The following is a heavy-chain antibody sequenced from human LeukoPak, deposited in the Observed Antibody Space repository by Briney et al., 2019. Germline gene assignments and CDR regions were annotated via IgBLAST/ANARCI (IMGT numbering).Heavy chain of an antibody. J-gene: IGHJ4*02. CDR2: IYYSGST. Sequence: SETLSLTCTVSGGSISSSSYYWGWIRQPPGKGLEWIGSIYYSGSTYYNPSLKSRVTISVDTSKNQFSLKLSSVTAADTAVYYCARSSSWRYYFDYWGQGTLVTVFS. D-gene: IGHD6-13*01. V-gene: IGHV4-39*01. CDR1: GGSISSSSYY. CDR3: ARSSSWRYYFDY.